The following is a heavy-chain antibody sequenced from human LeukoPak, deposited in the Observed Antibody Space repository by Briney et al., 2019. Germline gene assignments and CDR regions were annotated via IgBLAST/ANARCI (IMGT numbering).Heavy chain of an antibody. J-gene: IGHJ4*02. CDR2: IYYSGST. CDR1: GGSISSYY. D-gene: IGHD1-26*01. Sequence: SETLSLTCIVSGGSISSYYWSWIRQPPGKGLEWIGYIYYSGSTNYNPSLKSRVTISVDTSKNQFSLKLSSVTAADTAVYYCARAPGVLVYWDPTNFDYWGQGTLVTVSS. V-gene: IGHV4-59*08. CDR3: ARAPGVLVYWDPTNFDY.